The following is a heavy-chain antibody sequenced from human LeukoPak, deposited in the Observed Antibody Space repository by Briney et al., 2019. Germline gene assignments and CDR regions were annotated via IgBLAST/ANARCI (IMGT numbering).Heavy chain of an antibody. D-gene: IGHD5-12*01. CDR1: GGSISSGSYY. CDR2: IYTSGST. J-gene: IGHJ4*02. V-gene: IGHV4-61*02. CDR3: AGNRHGYSGFDDC. Sequence: SETLSLTCTVSGGSISSGSYYWSWIRQPAGKGLEWIGRIYTSGSTNYNPSLKSRVTISVDTSKNQFSLKLSSVTAADTAVHYCAGNRHGYSGFDDCWGQGTLVTVSS.